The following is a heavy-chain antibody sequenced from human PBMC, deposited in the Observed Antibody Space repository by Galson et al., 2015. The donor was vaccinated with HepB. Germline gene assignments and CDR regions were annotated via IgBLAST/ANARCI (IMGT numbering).Heavy chain of an antibody. V-gene: IGHV1-69*04. CDR1: GGTFSSYA. CDR2: IIPILGIA. D-gene: IGHD2-15*01. CDR3: ARDSCRSGGSCSYGMDV. Sequence: SVKVSCKASGGTFSSYAISWVRQAPGQGLEWMGRIIPILGIANYAQKFQGRVTITADKSTSTAYMELSSLRSEDTAVYYCARDSCRSGGSCSYGMDVWGQGTTVTVSS. J-gene: IGHJ6*02.